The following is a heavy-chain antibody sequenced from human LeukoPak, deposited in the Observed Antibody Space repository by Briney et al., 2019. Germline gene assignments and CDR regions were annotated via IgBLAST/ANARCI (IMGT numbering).Heavy chain of an antibody. CDR1: GGSFSSYY. D-gene: IGHD3-10*01. Sequence: PSETLSLTCAVDGGSFSSYYWNWIRQPPGKGLEWIGEIYHSGSTRYNPSLRSRVTISVDTSKNQFSLTLSSVTAADTAVYYCARGRGGMLRGLTLSYYYYGMDVWGQGTTVTVSS. V-gene: IGHV4-34*01. J-gene: IGHJ6*02. CDR2: IYHSGST. CDR3: ARGRGGMLRGLTLSYYYYGMDV.